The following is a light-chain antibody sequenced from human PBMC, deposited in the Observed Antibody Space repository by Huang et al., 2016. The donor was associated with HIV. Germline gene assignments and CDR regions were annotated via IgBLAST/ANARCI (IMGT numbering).Light chain of an antibody. CDR3: QQYDNLPRT. Sequence: DIQMTQSPSSLSASVGDRVTITCQASQDISKFLNWYQQKPGKVPKLLIYDTSNLETGVPSRFSGRGSGTHFTFTVSSLQPEDIATYYCQQYDNLPRTFGQGTKVEIK. CDR2: DTS. V-gene: IGKV1-33*01. CDR1: QDISKF. J-gene: IGKJ1*01.